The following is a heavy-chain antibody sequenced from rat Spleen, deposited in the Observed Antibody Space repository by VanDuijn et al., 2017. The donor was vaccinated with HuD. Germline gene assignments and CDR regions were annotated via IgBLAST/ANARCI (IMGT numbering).Heavy chain of an antibody. CDR3: TRNWDY. J-gene: IGHJ2*01. V-gene: IGHV5S13*01. CDR2: ITNSGGST. Sequence: EVQLVESGGGLVQPGRSLKLSCAASGFTFSNYGMAWVRQAPTKGLEWVASITNSGGSTYYRDSVKGRFTISRDIARSTLYLQMNSLRSADTATYYCTRNWDYWGQGVMVTVSS. CDR1: GFTFSNYG. D-gene: IGHD5-1*01.